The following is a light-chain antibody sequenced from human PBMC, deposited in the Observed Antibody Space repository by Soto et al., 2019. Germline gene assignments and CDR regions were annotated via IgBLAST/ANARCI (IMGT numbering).Light chain of an antibody. J-gene: IGKJ1*01. Sequence: TRMTQSPSTLSASVVDRVTITCRASQSIINWLGWYQQKPGKAPKLLIYKASSLESGVPSRFSGSGSGTDFTLTINRLQPDDFATYYCQQYNSFPWTFGQGTKVDIK. V-gene: IGKV1-5*03. CDR2: KAS. CDR1: QSIINW. CDR3: QQYNSFPWT.